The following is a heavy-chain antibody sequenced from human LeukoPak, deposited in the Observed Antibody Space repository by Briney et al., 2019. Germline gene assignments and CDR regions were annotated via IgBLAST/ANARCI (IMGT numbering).Heavy chain of an antibody. V-gene: IGHV4-59*08. CDR1: GGSFSGYY. J-gene: IGHJ4*02. Sequence: SETLSLTCAVYGGSFSGYYWSWIRQPPGKGLEWIGYIYYSGSTNYNPSLKSRVTISVDTSKNQFSLKLSSVTAADTAVYYCARHTDTPTLHYDSSGYPNQFDYWGQGTLVTVSS. CDR2: IYYSGST. CDR3: ARHTDTPTLHYDSSGYPNQFDY. D-gene: IGHD3-22*01.